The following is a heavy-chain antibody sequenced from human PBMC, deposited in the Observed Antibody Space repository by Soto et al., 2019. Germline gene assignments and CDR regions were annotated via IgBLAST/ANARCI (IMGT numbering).Heavy chain of an antibody. CDR2: IASFGRSM. CDR1: GFDFQVYY. V-gene: IGHV3-11*01. CDR3: LRERAGTPNFRHNAFDI. J-gene: IGHJ3*02. D-gene: IGHD6-19*01. Sequence: GGSLRLSCTASGFDFQVYYMTWIRQPPGKGLEWVSHIASFGRSMYYADSVKGRFTISRDDARNSVFLQMNNLRADDTAVYYCLRERAGTPNFRHNAFDIWGHGKLVTVSS.